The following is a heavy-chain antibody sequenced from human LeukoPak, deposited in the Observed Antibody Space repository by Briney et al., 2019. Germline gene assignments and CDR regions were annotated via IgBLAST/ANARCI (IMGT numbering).Heavy chain of an antibody. CDR2: IYTSGST. J-gene: IGHJ3*02. V-gene: IGHV4-4*08. D-gene: IGHD3-3*01. Sequence: SETLSLTCTVSGGSISNYYWNWLRQAPGKGLEWIGRIYTSGSTNYNPSLKSRVTISLDTSKNQFSLNLSSVTAADTAVYYCARDTTYYDFWASDDAFDIWGQGTMVTVSS. CDR3: ARDTTYYDFWASDDAFDI. CDR1: GGSISNYY.